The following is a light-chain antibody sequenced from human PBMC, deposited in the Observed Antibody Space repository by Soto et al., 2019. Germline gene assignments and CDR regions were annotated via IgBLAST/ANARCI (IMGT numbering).Light chain of an antibody. Sequence: QSALTQPASVSGSPGQSISISCTGTNNDVGGFNFVSWYQQHPGKAPRLMIYGVSDRPSGVSSRFSGSKSGNTASLTISGLQAEDEADYYCCSYIRGDTWVFGGGTKVTVL. V-gene: IGLV2-14*01. CDR1: NNDVGGFNF. CDR2: GVS. J-gene: IGLJ3*02. CDR3: CSYIRGDTWV.